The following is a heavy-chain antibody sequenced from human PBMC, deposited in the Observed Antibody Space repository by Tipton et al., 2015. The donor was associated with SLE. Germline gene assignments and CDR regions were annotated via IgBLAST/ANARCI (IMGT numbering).Heavy chain of an antibody. CDR3: ARVGYCSSPTCYSDSFDI. CDR1: GFTFSSYG. D-gene: IGHD2-2*01. J-gene: IGHJ3*02. CDR2: IYYSGST. Sequence: LRLSCAASGFTFSSYGMHWIRQPPGKGLEWIGYIYYSGSTNYNPPLKSRVTISVDTSKNQFSLKLSSATATDTAVYFCARVGYCSSPTCYSDSFDIWGQGTMVTVSS. V-gene: IGHV4-59*01.